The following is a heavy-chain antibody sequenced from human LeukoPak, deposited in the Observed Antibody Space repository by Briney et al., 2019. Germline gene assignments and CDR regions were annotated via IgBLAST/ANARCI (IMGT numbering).Heavy chain of an antibody. CDR3: ARGFYDSSGYYLDY. V-gene: IGHV3-30*03. Sequence: GGCLRLSCAASGFTFSSYGMHWVRQAPGKGLEWVAVISYDGSNKYYADSVKGRFTISRDNSKNTLYLQMNSLRAEDTAVYYCARGFYDSSGYYLDYWGQGTLVTVSS. J-gene: IGHJ4*02. D-gene: IGHD3-22*01. CDR1: GFTFSSYG. CDR2: ISYDGSNK.